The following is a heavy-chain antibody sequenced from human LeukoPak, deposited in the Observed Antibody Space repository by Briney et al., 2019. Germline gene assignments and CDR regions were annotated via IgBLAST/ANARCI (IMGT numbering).Heavy chain of an antibody. CDR2: IYQNGTP. J-gene: IGHJ4*02. CDR1: GGSISGGDYT. D-gene: IGHD1-26*01. Sequence: SQTLSLTCAVSGGSISGGDYTWSWIRQPPGKGLEWIGFIYQNGTPYYNPSLKSRVTMSVDSSKNQFSLKLSSVTAADTTVYYWARIPLLFPSGSYYGEYYSDYWGQGTLVTVSS. CDR3: ARIPLLFPSGSYYGEYYSDY. V-gene: IGHV4-30-2*01.